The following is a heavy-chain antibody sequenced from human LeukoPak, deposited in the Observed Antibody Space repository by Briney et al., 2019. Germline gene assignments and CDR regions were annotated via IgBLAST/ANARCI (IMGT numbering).Heavy chain of an antibody. D-gene: IGHD3-10*01. CDR1: GYTFTSYD. V-gene: IGHV1-8*01. J-gene: IGHJ6*04. Sequence: ASVRVSCKASGYTFTSYDINWVRQATGQGLEWMGWMNPNSGNTGYAQKFQDRVTMTRNTSISTAYMELSSLRSEDTAVYYCARGILWFGDDVWGKGTTVTISS. CDR2: MNPNSGNT. CDR3: ARGILWFGDDV.